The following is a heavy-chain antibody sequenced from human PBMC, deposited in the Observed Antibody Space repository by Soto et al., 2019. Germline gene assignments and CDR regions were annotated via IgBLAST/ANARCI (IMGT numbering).Heavy chain of an antibody. D-gene: IGHD3-22*01. CDR3: ARRDNAVVSYMGGAFDI. J-gene: IGHJ3*02. CDR2: IDPSDSYS. V-gene: IGHV5-10-1*01. CDR1: GYNFAGNW. Sequence: GESLKISCKGSGYNFAGNWISWLRQMPGKVLEWMGRIDPSDSYSNYSPSFQGHVTISVDKSISTAYLQWSSLKASDTAIYYCARRDNAVVSYMGGAFDIWGQGRMVTVS.